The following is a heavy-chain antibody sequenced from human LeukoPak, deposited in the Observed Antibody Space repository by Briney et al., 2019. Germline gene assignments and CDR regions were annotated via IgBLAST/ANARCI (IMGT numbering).Heavy chain of an antibody. D-gene: IGHD6-13*01. CDR1: GYTFTSYD. J-gene: IGHJ4*02. Sequence: GASVKVSCKASGYTFTSYDINWVRQATGQGLERMGWMNSNGGNTGYAQKFQGRVTMTRNTSISTAYMERSSLRAEDAAVYYCARGASGYTLRYDYWGQGTLVTVSS. V-gene: IGHV1-8*01. CDR2: MNSNGGNT. CDR3: ARGASGYTLRYDY.